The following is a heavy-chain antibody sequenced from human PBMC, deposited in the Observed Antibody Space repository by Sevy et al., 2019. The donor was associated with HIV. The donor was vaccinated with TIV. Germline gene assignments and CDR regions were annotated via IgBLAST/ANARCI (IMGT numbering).Heavy chain of an antibody. D-gene: IGHD6-6*01. J-gene: IGHJ6*02. V-gene: IGHV3-23*01. Sequence: GGSLRLSCAASGFTFSSYGMSWVRQAPGKGLEWVSVISDIGNTYYADSVKGRFTMSRENSKNTLYLQMNSLRAEDTAVYYCAKCLAALPGYYYGVDVWGQGTTVTVSS. CDR2: ISDIGNT. CDR1: GFTFSSYG. CDR3: AKCLAALPGYYYGVDV.